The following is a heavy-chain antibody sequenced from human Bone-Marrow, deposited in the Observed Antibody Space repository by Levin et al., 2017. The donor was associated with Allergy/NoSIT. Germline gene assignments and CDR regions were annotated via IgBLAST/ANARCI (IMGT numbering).Heavy chain of an antibody. CDR1: GFTFSPFSRFA. D-gene: IGHD1-14*01. J-gene: IGHJ6*02. CDR3: GREEPAIVLLEPSYGLGV. Sequence: GESLKISCAASGFTFSPFSRFAMNWVRQAPGKGLEWVSAISGSGDTTYYADSVKGRFMISRDNSKNTLYLQMKSLRAEDTAVFYCGREEPAIVLLEPSYGLGVWGQGTTVTVAS. CDR2: ISGSGDTT. V-gene: IGHV3-23*01.